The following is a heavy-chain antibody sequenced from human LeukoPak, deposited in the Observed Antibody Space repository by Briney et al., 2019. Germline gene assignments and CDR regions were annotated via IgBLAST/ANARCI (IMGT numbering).Heavy chain of an antibody. D-gene: IGHD2-15*01. Sequence: PGRSLRLSCAASGFTFSSYAMHWVRQAPGKGLEWVAVIWYDGTNTYYADSVKGRFTISRDNSKNTLYLQMNSLRAEDTAVYYCARDFCSGGSCYPDAFDIWGQGTMVTVSS. CDR1: GFTFSSYA. CDR2: IWYDGTNT. CDR3: ARDFCSGGSCYPDAFDI. J-gene: IGHJ3*02. V-gene: IGHV3-33*01.